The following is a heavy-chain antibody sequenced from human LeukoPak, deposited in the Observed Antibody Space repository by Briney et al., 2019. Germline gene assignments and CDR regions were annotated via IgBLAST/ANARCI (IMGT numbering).Heavy chain of an antibody. CDR3: ARETYYDILTGYPGFDY. Sequence: ASVKVSFKASGYTFTSYGISWVRQAPGQGLEWMGWISAYNGNTNYAQKLQGRVTMTTDTSTSTAYMELRSLRSDDTAVYYCARETYYDILTGYPGFDYWGQGTLVTVSS. J-gene: IGHJ4*02. CDR1: GYTFTSYG. D-gene: IGHD3-9*01. V-gene: IGHV1-18*04. CDR2: ISAYNGNT.